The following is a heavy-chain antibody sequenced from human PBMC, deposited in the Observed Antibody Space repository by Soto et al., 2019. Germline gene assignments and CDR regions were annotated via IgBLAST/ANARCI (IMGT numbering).Heavy chain of an antibody. V-gene: IGHV1-46*01. Sequence: QVQLVQSGAEVKKPGASVKVSCKTSGYIFTAYSMHWVRQAPGQGLEWMGVVNPSGGSAHYAQSFEGRVTVTRETSTSTFYMELSSLRSEDTAVYYCAREENCRGGTCYSEYFHHWGQGTLVTDSS. J-gene: IGHJ1*01. CDR3: AREENCRGGTCYSEYFHH. D-gene: IGHD2-15*01. CDR2: VNPSGGSA. CDR1: GYIFTAYS.